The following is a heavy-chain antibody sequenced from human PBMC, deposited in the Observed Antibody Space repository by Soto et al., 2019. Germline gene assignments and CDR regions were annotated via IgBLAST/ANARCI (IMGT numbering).Heavy chain of an antibody. CDR3: ARPHTMIVVVFDAFDI. V-gene: IGHV3-21*01. CDR1: GFTFSSYS. D-gene: IGHD3-22*01. Sequence: EVQLVESGGGLVKPGGSLRLSCAASGFTFSSYSMNWVRQAPGKGLEWVSSISSSSSYIYYADSVKGRFTISRDNAKNSLYLQMNSLRAEDTAVYYCARPHTMIVVVFDAFDIWGQGTMVTVSS. J-gene: IGHJ3*02. CDR2: ISSSSSYI.